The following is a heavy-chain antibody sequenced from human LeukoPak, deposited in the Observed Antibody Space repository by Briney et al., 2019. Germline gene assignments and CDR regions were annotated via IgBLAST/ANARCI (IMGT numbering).Heavy chain of an antibody. D-gene: IGHD1-26*01. CDR1: GGSFSGYY. CDR3: ARRGSGSYVRNYYYYMDV. Sequence: SETLSLTCAVYGGSFSGYYWSWIRQPPGKGLEWIGEINHSGSTNYNPSLKSRVTISVDTSKNQFSLKLSSVTAADTAVYYCARRGSGSYVRNYYYYMDVWGKGTTVTVSS. V-gene: IGHV4-34*01. CDR2: INHSGST. J-gene: IGHJ6*03.